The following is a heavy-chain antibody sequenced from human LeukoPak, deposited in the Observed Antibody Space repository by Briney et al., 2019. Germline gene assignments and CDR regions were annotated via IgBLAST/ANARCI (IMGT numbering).Heavy chain of an antibody. V-gene: IGHV4-39*01. CDR2: IYHVGGT. CDR1: GVSIKTNSDY. Sequence: SETLSLTCTVSGVSIKTNSDYWGWLRQPPGKGLEWIGSIYHVGGTNYNPSLKSRVTISVDTSKNQFSLKLSSVTAADTAVYYCARHRHYDILTGYSPDAFDIWGQGTMVTVSS. D-gene: IGHD3-9*01. J-gene: IGHJ3*02. CDR3: ARHRHYDILTGYSPDAFDI.